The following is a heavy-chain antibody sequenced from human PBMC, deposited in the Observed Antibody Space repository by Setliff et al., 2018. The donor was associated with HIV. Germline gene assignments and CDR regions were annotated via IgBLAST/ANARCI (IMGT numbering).Heavy chain of an antibody. CDR3: ARHDSGGYYSLDY. V-gene: IGHV4-34*01. Sequence: PSETLSLTCAVYGGSFNGYSWTWIRQPPGKGLEWIGEINHSGNTNYNPSLKSRVTISVDTSKNQFSLKLSSVTAADTAVYYCARHDSGGYYSLDYWGQGTLVTVSS. D-gene: IGHD3-22*01. CDR1: GGSFNGYS. CDR2: INHSGNT. J-gene: IGHJ4*02.